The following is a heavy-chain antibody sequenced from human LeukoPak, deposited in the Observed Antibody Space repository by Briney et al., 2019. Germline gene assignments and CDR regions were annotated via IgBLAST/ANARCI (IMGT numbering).Heavy chain of an antibody. J-gene: IGHJ4*02. CDR3: ARGLVAGTFDY. D-gene: IGHD6-19*01. Sequence: GGSLRLSCAASGFTFSSYAMNWVRQAPGKGLEWVSSISSSSSYIYYADSVKGRFTISRDNAKNSLYLQMNSLRAEDTAVYYCARGLVAGTFDYWGQGTLVTVSS. V-gene: IGHV3-21*01. CDR2: ISSSSSYI. CDR1: GFTFSSYA.